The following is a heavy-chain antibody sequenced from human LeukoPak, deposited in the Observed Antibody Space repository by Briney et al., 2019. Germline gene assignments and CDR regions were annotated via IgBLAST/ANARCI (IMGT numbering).Heavy chain of an antibody. Sequence: PGGSLRLSWAVSGFTFSSNYVRWVRQAPGKGLGWVSVIYSGGRTYYTDSVRGRFTISRDNPENTVYHKMNSLRVEDTAVYYCAKDRALAWGQGTLVTVSS. J-gene: IGHJ5*02. D-gene: IGHD3-10*01. CDR3: AKDRALA. V-gene: IGHV3-53*01. CDR1: GFTFSSNY. CDR2: IYSGGRT.